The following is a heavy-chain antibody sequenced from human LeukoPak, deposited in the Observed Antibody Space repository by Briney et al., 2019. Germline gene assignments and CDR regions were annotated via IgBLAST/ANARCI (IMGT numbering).Heavy chain of an antibody. CDR3: AKDRLPDGVWSIDY. J-gene: IGHJ4*02. D-gene: IGHD2-8*02. CDR2: I. V-gene: IGHV3-23*01. CDR1: GFMFSSNW. Sequence: GGSLRLSCAASGFMFSSNWMSWVRQAPGKGLEWVSAISVKGRFTISRDNSKNTVYLQMNSLRAEDTAVYYCAKDRLPDGVWSIDYWGQGTLVTVSS.